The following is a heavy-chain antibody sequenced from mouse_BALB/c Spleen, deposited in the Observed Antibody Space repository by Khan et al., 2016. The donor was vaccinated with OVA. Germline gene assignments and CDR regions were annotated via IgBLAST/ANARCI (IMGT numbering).Heavy chain of an antibody. D-gene: IGHD4-1*01. J-gene: IGHJ4*01. CDR2: ITYSGNI. CDR1: GDSITSGF. Sequence: EVQLQESGPSLVKPSQTLSLTCSVTGDSITSGFWNWIRKFPGNKFEYLGYITYSGNIYYNPSIKSRISITRDTSTSQYYLQLNSVTTEDTATYYCARSNGSWAMEYWGQGTAVTVSS. V-gene: IGHV3-8*02. CDR3: ARSNGSWAMEY.